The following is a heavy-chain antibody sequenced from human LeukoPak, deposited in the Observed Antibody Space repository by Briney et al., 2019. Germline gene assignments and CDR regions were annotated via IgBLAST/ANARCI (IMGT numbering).Heavy chain of an antibody. CDR2: IRSKAYGGTT. V-gene: IGHV3-49*04. CDR3: TRNHCSGYCPGDY. J-gene: IGHJ4*02. D-gene: IGHD3-22*01. Sequence: GGSLRLSCTTSGSTFGDYAMSWVRQAPGKGLEWVGFIRSKAYGGTTEYAASVKGRFTISRDDSKTIAYLQMNSLKTEDTAVYYCTRNHCSGYCPGDYWGQGTLVTVSS. CDR1: GSTFGDYA.